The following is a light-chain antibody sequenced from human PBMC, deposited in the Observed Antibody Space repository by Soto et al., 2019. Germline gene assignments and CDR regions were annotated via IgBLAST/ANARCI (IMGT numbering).Light chain of an antibody. J-gene: IGKJ4*01. CDR1: QGISSY. V-gene: IGKV1-8*01. CDR3: QEYYSYPLT. Sequence: AIRMTQSPSSFSASTGDRVTITCRASQGISSYLAWYQQKPGKAPKLLIYAASTLQSGVASSFSGSGSGTVITPTISCLSSEDFVTYYCQEYYSYPLTFGRGTKVEIK. CDR2: AAS.